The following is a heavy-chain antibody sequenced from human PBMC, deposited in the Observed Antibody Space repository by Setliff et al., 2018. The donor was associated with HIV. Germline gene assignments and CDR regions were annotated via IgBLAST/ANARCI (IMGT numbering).Heavy chain of an antibody. Sequence: LSLPFTVAGGSIKSYYWSWIRQATGKGLDWIGYIYYNGNTNYNPSLKSRVTISLDTSKNQFSLKLSSVTAADTAVYYCARARFWRGYYPGDNYYYMDVLGKGTTVTVSS. J-gene: IGHJ6*03. D-gene: IGHD3-3*01. CDR1: GGSIKSYY. CDR3: ARARFWRGYYPGDNYYYMDV. CDR2: IYYNGNT. V-gene: IGHV4-59*12.